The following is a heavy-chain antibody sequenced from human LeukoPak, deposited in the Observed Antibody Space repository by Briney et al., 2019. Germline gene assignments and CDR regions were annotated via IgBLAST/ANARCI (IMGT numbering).Heavy chain of an antibody. Sequence: GASVKVSCKASGYTFTGYYMHWVRRAPGQGLEWMGWINPNSGGTNYAQKFQGRVTMTRDTSISTAYMELSRLRSDDTAVYYCARDSKVAGTIPFDYWGQGTLVTVSS. CDR1: GYTFTGYY. J-gene: IGHJ4*02. CDR2: INPNSGGT. V-gene: IGHV1-2*02. CDR3: ARDSKVAGTIPFDY. D-gene: IGHD6-19*01.